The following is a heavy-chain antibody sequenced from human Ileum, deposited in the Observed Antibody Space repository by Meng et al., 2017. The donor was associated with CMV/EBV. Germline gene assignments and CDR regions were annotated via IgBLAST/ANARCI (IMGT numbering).Heavy chain of an antibody. CDR2: INQDGSQR. Sequence: GGSLRLSCVASGFTFNNYWMNWVRQTPGKGLEWVANINQDGSQRYYLDSVKGRFSISRDNAKNSLFLQMNGLRADDTALYYCARDPPGDGGVTSDYWVQGILVTVSS. V-gene: IGHV3-7*01. CDR3: ARDPPGDGGVTSDY. D-gene: IGHD7-27*01. J-gene: IGHJ4*02. CDR1: GFTFNNYW.